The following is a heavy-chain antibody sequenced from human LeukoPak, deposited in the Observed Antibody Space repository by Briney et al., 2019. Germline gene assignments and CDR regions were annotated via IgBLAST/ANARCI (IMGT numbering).Heavy chain of an antibody. CDR3: AREGGYSYGDAPLHFDY. CDR1: GGSFSGCY. D-gene: IGHD5-18*01. J-gene: IGHJ4*02. Sequence: SETLSLTCAVYGGSFSGCYWSWIRQPPGKGLERIGEINHSGSTNYNPSLTSRVTISVDTSKNQFSLKLSSVTAADTAVYYCAREGGYSYGDAPLHFDYWGQGTMVTVSS. V-gene: IGHV4-34*01. CDR2: INHSGST.